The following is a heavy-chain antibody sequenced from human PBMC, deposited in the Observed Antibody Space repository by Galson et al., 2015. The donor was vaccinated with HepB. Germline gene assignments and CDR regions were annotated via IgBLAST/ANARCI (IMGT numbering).Heavy chain of an antibody. Sequence: SLRLSCAASGFTFSSYAMSWVRQAPGKGLEWVSAISGSGGSTYYADSVKGRFTISRDNSKNTLYLQMNSLRAEDTAVYYCAKLPIITMIVVATHFDYWGQGTLVTVSS. CDR2: ISGSGGST. V-gene: IGHV3-23*01. J-gene: IGHJ4*02. CDR3: AKLPIITMIVVATHFDY. CDR1: GFTFSSYA. D-gene: IGHD3-22*01.